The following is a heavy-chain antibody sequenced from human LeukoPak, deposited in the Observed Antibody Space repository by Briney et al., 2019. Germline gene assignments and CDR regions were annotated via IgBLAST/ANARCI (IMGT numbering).Heavy chain of an antibody. Sequence: GGSLRLSCAASGFTFSSYAMSWVRQAPGKGLEWVSAISGSGGSTYYADSVKGRFTISRDNSKNTLYLQMNSLRAEDTAVYYCAKDLRIGNYYDRGLFDSWGQGTLVTVSS. CDR2: ISGSGGST. CDR3: AKDLRIGNYYDRGLFDS. V-gene: IGHV3-23*01. D-gene: IGHD3-22*01. CDR1: GFTFSSYA. J-gene: IGHJ4*02.